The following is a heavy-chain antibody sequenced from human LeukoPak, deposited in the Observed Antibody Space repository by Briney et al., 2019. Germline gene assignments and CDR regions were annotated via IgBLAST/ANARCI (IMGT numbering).Heavy chain of an antibody. J-gene: IGHJ4*02. CDR2: SYYSGSP. CDR1: GGSISSSSYY. D-gene: IGHD3-10*01. Sequence: NTSETLSLTCTVSGGSISSSSYYWGWIRQPPGKGLEWIGSSYYSGSPYYNPSLKSRDALSVDTSKNQFSLKLSSVTAADTAVYYCARNVRGVTDDYWGQGTLVTVSS. V-gene: IGHV4-39*01. CDR3: ARNVRGVTDDY.